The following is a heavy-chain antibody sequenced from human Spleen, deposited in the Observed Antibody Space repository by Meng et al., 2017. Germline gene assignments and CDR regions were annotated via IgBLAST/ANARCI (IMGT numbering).Heavy chain of an antibody. Sequence: GESLKISCAASGFTFSGSAMHWVRQASGKGLEWVGRIRSKANSYATAYAASVKGRFTISRDDSKNTAFLQMNSLKTEDTALYYCTIYKFGHIWGQGTMVTVSS. CDR1: GFTFSGSA. V-gene: IGHV3-73*01. J-gene: IGHJ3*02. D-gene: IGHD1-14*01. CDR2: IRSKANSYAT. CDR3: TIYKFGHI.